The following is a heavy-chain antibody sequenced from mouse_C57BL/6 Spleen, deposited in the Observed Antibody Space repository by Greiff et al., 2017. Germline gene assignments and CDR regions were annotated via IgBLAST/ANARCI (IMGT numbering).Heavy chain of an antibody. Sequence: QVQLQQPGAELVKPGASVKLSCKASGYTFTSYWMQWVKQRPGQGLEWIGEIDPSDSYTNYNQKFKGKATLTVDTSSITAYMQLSSLTSEDSAVYYCARSPPYYGSTYWYFDVWGTGTTVTVSS. J-gene: IGHJ1*03. CDR3: ARSPPYYGSTYWYFDV. CDR1: GYTFTSYW. V-gene: IGHV1-50*01. CDR2: IDPSDSYT. D-gene: IGHD1-1*01.